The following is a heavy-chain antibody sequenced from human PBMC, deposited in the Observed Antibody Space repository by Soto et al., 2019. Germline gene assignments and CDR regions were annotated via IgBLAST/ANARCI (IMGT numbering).Heavy chain of an antibody. J-gene: IGHJ4*02. CDR2: IDNSGNI. Sequence: PSETLSLTCTVSGASISSGDDYWTWIRQPPGKGLEWIGYIDNSGNIYHNPSLKSRLTISLDTSKNQFSLKVSSVTAADTAVYYCVRGNDFGDFFDYWGQGTLVTVPS. D-gene: IGHD4-17*01. CDR1: GASISSGDDY. V-gene: IGHV4-30-4*01. CDR3: VRGNDFGDFFDY.